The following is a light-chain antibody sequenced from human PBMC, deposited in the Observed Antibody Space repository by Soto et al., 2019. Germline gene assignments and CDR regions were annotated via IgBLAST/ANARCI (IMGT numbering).Light chain of an antibody. Sequence: DIQMTQSPSTLSATPGDRATITCGASQSISSWLAWYQHKPGKAPKLLIYDASNLDSGVPSRFSGSGSGTEYSLTISNLQQDDCATYYCQQYENYWTFGQGTKVDI. J-gene: IGKJ1*01. V-gene: IGKV1-5*01. CDR3: QQYENYWT. CDR2: DAS. CDR1: QSISSW.